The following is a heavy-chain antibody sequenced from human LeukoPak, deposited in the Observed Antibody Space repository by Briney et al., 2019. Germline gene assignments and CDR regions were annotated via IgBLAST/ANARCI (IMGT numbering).Heavy chain of an antibody. CDR2: IWYDGSRR. D-gene: IGHD2-21*01. CDR3: ARNIPVTRWGY. CDR1: GFTFSSYG. J-gene: IGHJ4*02. V-gene: IGHV3-33*01. Sequence: GGSLRLSCAASGFTFSSYGFHWVRQSPGKGLEWVAVIWYDGSRRYYADSVKGRFTISRDNSKNTVYLQMNSLRAEDTAVYYCARNIPVTRWGYWGQGTLVTVSS.